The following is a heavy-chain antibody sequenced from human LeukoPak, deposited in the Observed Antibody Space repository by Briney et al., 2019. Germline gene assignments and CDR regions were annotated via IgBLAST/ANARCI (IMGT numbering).Heavy chain of an antibody. Sequence: GGSLRLSCAASGFTFSSYGMHWVRQAPGKGLEWVAFIRYDGSNKYYADSVKGRFTISRDNSKNTLYLQMNSLRAEDTAVYYCAKDPMVRGARGYFDYWGQGTLVTVSS. CDR1: GFTFSSYG. CDR3: AKDPMVRGARGYFDY. D-gene: IGHD3-10*01. V-gene: IGHV3-30*02. J-gene: IGHJ4*02. CDR2: IRYDGSNK.